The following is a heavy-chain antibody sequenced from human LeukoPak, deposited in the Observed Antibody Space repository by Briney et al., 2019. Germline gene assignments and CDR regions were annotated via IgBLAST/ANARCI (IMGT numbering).Heavy chain of an antibody. CDR2: TDYRSKWYY. CDR3: ARWKDYFDY. Sequence: SQTPSLTCVISGDSVSSNSATWCWIRQSPSRGLEWLGMTDYRSKWYYDYAVSLKSRTTISPDTSKNQFSLQLNSVTPEDTAVYYCARWKDYFDYWGQGTLVTVSS. CDR1: GDSVSSNSAT. J-gene: IGHJ4*02. V-gene: IGHV6-1*01. D-gene: IGHD1-1*01.